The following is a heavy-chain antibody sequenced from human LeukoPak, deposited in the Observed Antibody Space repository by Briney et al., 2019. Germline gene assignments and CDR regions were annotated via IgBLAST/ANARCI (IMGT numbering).Heavy chain of an antibody. Sequence: SETLSLTCAVYGGSFSGYYWSWIRQPPGKGLEWIGEINHSGSTNYNPSLKSRVTMSVDTSKNQFSLKLSSVTAADTAVYYCARARQGSGYYSSTSCYYYYYMDVWGKGTTVTISS. CDR1: GGSFSGYY. J-gene: IGHJ6*03. D-gene: IGHD2-2*01. V-gene: IGHV4-34*01. CDR2: INHSGST. CDR3: ARARQGSGYYSSTSCYYYYYMDV.